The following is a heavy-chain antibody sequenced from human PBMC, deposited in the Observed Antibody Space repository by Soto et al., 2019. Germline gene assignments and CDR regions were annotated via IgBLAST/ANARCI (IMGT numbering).Heavy chain of an antibody. V-gene: IGHV1-69*02. Sequence: QVQLVQSGAEVKKPGSSVKVSCKASEGTFSSYTISWVRQAPGQGLEWMGRIIPILGIANYAQKFQGRVTIPADKAASTAYMELSSRRSGDTTLYYCARHMRGGGCSSTSAYVSWFDPWRQGSLVTVSS. CDR2: IIPILGIA. J-gene: IGHJ5*02. CDR1: EGTFSSYT. CDR3: ARHMRGGGCSSTSAYVSWFDP. D-gene: IGHD2-2*01.